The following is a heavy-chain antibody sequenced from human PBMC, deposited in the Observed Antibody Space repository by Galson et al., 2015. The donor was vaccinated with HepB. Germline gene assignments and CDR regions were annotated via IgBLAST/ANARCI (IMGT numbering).Heavy chain of an antibody. J-gene: IGHJ5*02. CDR2: IIPILGIA. CDR1: GGTFSSYA. D-gene: IGHD3-10*01. V-gene: IGHV1-69*10. CDR3: ARETITMVQEPGFGAGEDWFDP. Sequence: SVKVSCKASGGTFSSYAISWVRQAPGQGLEWMGGIIPILGIANYAQKFQGRVTITADKSTSTAYMELSSLRSEDTAVYYCARETITMVQEPGFGAGEDWFDPWGQGTLVTVSS.